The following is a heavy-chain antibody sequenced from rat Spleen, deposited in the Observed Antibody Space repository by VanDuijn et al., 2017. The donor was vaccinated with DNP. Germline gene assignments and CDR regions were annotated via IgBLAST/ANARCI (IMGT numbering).Heavy chain of an antibody. CDR2: VNPDGDKS. J-gene: IGHJ2*01. V-gene: IGHV5S13*01. Sequence: EVQLVESGGGLVQPGRSLKLSCVASGFTFRNYGMAWVRQAPTKDLEWVASVNPDGDKSYYRDSVKGRFTVSRDNAKNTQYLQMDSLRSEDTATYYCLRWNSGHFDYWGQGVMVTVSS. CDR1: GFTFRNYG. D-gene: IGHD4-3*01. CDR3: LRWNSGHFDY.